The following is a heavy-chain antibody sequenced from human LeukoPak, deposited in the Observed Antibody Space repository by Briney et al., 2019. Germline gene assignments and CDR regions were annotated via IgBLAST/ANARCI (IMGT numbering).Heavy chain of an antibody. CDR2: IIGSGGST. D-gene: IGHD2-8*01. CDR3: AKDRSCTNDICHGDFDY. J-gene: IGHJ4*02. CDR1: GFTFSSYA. V-gene: IGHV3-23*01. Sequence: GGSLRLSCAASGFTFSSYAVSWVRQAPGKGLDWVSSIIGSGGSTYSADSVKGRFTISRDNSKNTLYLQMNSLRAEDTALYYCAKDRSCTNDICHGDFDYWGQGTLVTVSS.